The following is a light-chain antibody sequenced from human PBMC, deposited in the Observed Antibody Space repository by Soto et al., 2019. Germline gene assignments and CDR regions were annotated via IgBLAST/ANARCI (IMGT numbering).Light chain of an antibody. CDR3: RQYKDGPRT. CDR2: GAS. Sequence: ETVMTQSPATLSVSPGDRATLSCRASQSVGTNLAWFQQKPGQAPSLLIYGASTRATGIPTRFSGSGSGTKFTLTTTALPFKDFEIYSCRQYKDGPRTSGQGTRVK. CDR1: QSVGTN. V-gene: IGKV3-15*01. J-gene: IGKJ1*01.